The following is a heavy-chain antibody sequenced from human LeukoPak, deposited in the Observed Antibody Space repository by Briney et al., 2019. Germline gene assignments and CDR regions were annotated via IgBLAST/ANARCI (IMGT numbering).Heavy chain of an antibody. Sequence: GGTLRLSCAASAFTFSSYGMSWVRQAPGKGLEWVSAISGDGRDIFYADSVKGRFTISRDNSKNTLYLQMNSLRADDTVVYYCAREVRGDYFDFWGQGTLVTVSS. CDR1: AFTFSSYG. J-gene: IGHJ4*02. CDR2: ISGDGRDI. CDR3: AREVRGDYFDF. D-gene: IGHD3-16*01. V-gene: IGHV3-23*01.